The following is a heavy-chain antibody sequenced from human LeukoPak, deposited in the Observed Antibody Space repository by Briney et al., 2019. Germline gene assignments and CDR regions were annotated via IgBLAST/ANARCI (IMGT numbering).Heavy chain of an antibody. J-gene: IGHJ4*02. CDR2: ISSNGGST. CDR3: GRAGDVKEGATFSHY. CDR1: VFTFSNYA. V-gene: IGHV3-64*01. D-gene: IGHD1-26*01. Sequence: GGSLRLSCAASVFTFSNYAMHWVRQAPGKGLEYVSVISSNGGSTYFANSVKGRFTISRENSKNTLYLQMGSLRAEDMAVYYCGRAGDVKEGATFSHYWGQRTLVTLS.